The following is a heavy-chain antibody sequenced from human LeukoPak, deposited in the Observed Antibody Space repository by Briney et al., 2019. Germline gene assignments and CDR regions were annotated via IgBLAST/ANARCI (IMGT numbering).Heavy chain of an antibody. J-gene: IGHJ6*03. CDR1: GFIFGNYW. CDR3: ARGKLGYYYYHMDA. Sequence: PGGSLRLSCASSGFIFGNYWMGWVRQAPGKGLEWVAYIKQDGSEKYYVDSVKGRFSISRDNAENSLYLLLNSLRVEDTAVYYCARGKLGYYYYHMDAWGKGTTVTVSS. D-gene: IGHD3-10*01. V-gene: IGHV3-7*03. CDR2: IKQDGSEK.